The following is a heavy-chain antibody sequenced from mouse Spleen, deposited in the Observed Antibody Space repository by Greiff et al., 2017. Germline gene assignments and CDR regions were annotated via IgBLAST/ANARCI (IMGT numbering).Heavy chain of an antibody. CDR3: ARRSNGGGDY. Sequence: VQLQQPGAELVKPGASVKLSCKASGYTFTSYWMQWVKQRPGQGLEWIGEIDPSDSYTNYNQKFKGKATLTVDTSSSTAYMQLSSLTSEDSAVYYCARRSNGGGDYWGQGTTLTVSS. CDR2: IDPSDSYT. D-gene: IGHD2-5*01. V-gene: IGHV1-50*01. CDR1: GYTFTSYW. J-gene: IGHJ2*01.